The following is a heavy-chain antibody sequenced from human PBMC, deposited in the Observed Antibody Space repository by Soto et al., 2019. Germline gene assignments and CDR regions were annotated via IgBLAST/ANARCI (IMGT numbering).Heavy chain of an antibody. CDR3: ARVVPGAEAWFGP. V-gene: IGHV1-18*01. CDR2: ISLYSDGT. Sequence: VKVSCKTSGYTFSNYGITWVRQAPGQPLEWLGWISLYSDGTNYAQKFQGRVSMTTDTSTTTAYMELRSLRSDDTAVYYCARVVPGAEAWFGPWGQGTLVTVPS. J-gene: IGHJ5*02. CDR1: GYTFSNYG. D-gene: IGHD2-2*01.